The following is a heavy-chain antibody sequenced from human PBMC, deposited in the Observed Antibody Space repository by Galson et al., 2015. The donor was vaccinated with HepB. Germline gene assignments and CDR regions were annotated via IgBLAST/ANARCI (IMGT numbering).Heavy chain of an antibody. CDR1: GFTFNTYS. CDR2: ISPSRDYI. V-gene: IGHV3-21*01. D-gene: IGHD4-11*01. CDR3: VRNLFTGGADYSVDY. J-gene: IGHJ4*02. Sequence: SLRLSCAASGFTFNTYSLNWVRQAPGKGLEWVSYISPSRDYIYHADSVKGRFTISRDNAKKSLYLQMSSLRGDDTAIYYCVRNLFTGGADYSVDYWGQGTPVTVSA.